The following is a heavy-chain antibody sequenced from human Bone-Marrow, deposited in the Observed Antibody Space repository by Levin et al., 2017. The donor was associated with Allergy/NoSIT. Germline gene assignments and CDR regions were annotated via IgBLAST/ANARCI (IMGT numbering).Heavy chain of an antibody. J-gene: IGHJ4*02. Sequence: TASETLSLTCTVSDDSIGSGNYYWAWIRQPPGTGPEWIGNFFWRGLTQYNPSLKSRVTIFADTSKRRFYLNLTSVTAADTAVYYCARRDQYKSGWVPGFDYWGQGSRVTVSS. CDR3: ARRDQYKSGWVPGFDY. CDR1: DDSIGSGNYY. D-gene: IGHD6-19*01. CDR2: FFWRGLT. V-gene: IGHV4-39*01.